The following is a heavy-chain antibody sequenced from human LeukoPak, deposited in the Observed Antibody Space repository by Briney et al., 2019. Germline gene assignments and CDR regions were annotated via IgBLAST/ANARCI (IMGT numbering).Heavy chain of an antibody. CDR2: ISSSSSYI. J-gene: IGHJ4*02. CDR1: GFTFSSYS. D-gene: IGHD2-21*02. V-gene: IGHV3-21*01. CDR3: AIIVVVTAKGGIDY. Sequence: GGSLRLSCAASGFTFSSYSMNWVRQAPGKGLEWVSSISSSSSYIYYADSVKGRFTISRDNAKNSLYLQMNSLRAEDTAVYYCAIIVVVTAKGGIDYWGQGTLVAVSS.